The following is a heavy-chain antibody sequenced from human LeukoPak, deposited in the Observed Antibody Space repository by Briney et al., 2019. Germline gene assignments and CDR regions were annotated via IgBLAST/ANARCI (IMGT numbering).Heavy chain of an antibody. CDR3: ARIGGSGYTYGTFDY. V-gene: IGHV1-2*02. J-gene: IGHJ4*02. D-gene: IGHD5-18*01. CDR2: INCNSGGT. CDR1: GYTFTGYY. Sequence: ASVKVSCKASGYTFTGYYMHWVRQAPGQGLEWMGWINCNSGGTNYAQRFQGRVTMTRDTSINTAYMKVSRLRSDDTAVYYCARIGGSGYTYGTFDYWGQGTLVTVSS.